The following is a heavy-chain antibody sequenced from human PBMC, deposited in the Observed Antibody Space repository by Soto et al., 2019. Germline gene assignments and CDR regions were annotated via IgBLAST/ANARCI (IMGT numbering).Heavy chain of an antibody. CDR1: GGSISSYY. CDR2: IYYSGTT. V-gene: IGHV4-59*01. CDR3: ARDADWFDP. J-gene: IGHJ5*02. Sequence: SETLSLTCTVSGGSISSYYWSWVRQPPGKGLEWIGYIYYSGTTNYNPSLKSRVTISVDTSKNQFSLKLSSVTAADTAVYYCARDADWFDPWGQGTLVTVSS.